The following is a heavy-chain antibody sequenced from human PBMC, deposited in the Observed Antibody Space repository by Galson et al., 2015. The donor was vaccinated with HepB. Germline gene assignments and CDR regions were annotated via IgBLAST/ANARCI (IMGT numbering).Heavy chain of an antibody. CDR2: ISSDGSNK. Sequence: SLRLSCAASGFTFSSYVMHWVRQAPGKGLEWVTVISSDGSNKYYADSVKGRFTISRDNSKNTLYLQMNSLRAEDTAVYYCARGYYDFWSGNYPWGQGTTVTVSS. D-gene: IGHD3-3*01. V-gene: IGHV3-30-3*01. J-gene: IGHJ6*02. CDR3: ARGYYDFWSGNYP. CDR1: GFTFSSYV.